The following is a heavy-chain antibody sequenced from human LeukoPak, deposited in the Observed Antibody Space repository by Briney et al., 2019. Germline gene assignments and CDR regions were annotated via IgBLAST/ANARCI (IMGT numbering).Heavy chain of an antibody. V-gene: IGHV3-30-3*01. Sequence: GRSLRLSCAASGFTFSSYTMHWVRQAPGKGLEWVAVMSNDGNSKYYAGSVKGRFTISRDTSKSTLDLQMNGLRPEDTAVYYCARARATGSVTIGIWGQGTLVNVSS. J-gene: IGHJ4*02. CDR2: MSNDGNSK. CDR1: GFTFSSYT. D-gene: IGHD4-17*01. CDR3: ARARATGSVTIGI.